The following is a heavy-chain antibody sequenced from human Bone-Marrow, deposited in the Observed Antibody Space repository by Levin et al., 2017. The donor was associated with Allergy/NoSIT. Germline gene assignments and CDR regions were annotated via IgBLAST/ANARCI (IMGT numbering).Heavy chain of an antibody. V-gene: IGHV1-8*01. CDR3: TRGAFDSNYHFYMDV. Sequence: GESLKISCKASGYTFTRYDINWVRQAIGQGLEWMGWMNPNSGNTGYAPKFQGRVTMTRNTPTGTAFMELTSLRSEDPAVYYCTRGAFDSNYHFYMDVWGKGTTVTVSS. J-gene: IGHJ6*03. D-gene: IGHD4-11*01. CDR1: GYTFTRYD. CDR2: MNPNSGNT.